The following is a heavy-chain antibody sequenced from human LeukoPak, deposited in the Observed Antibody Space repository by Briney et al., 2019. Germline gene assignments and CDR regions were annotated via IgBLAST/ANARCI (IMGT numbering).Heavy chain of an antibody. CDR1: GYTFTSYD. J-gene: IGHJ4*02. D-gene: IGHD2-15*01. CDR3: ARVVGLFRGGSCYDDY. V-gene: IGHV1-8*03. Sequence: GASVKVSCKASGYTFTSYDINWVRQATGQGLEWMGWMNPNSGNTGYAQKFQGRVTITRNTSISTAYMELSSLRSDDTAVYYCARVVGLFRGGSCYDDYWGQGTLVTVSS. CDR2: MNPNSGNT.